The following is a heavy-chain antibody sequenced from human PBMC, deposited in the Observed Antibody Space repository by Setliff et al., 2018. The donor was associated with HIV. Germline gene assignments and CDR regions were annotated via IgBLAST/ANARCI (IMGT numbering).Heavy chain of an antibody. Sequence: SETLSLTCAVSGYSITSGYSWGWIRQSPGKGLEWIGNAYHSGRTYYNPSLKSRVAMSTDTSKNQFSLRLNSVTAADTAVYYCARQGAQQELTPYYSYAMDVWGQGTTVTVSS. CDR2: AYHSGRT. D-gene: IGHD3-16*01. CDR1: GYSITSGYS. J-gene: IGHJ6*02. V-gene: IGHV4-38-2*01. CDR3: ARQGAQQELTPYYSYAMDV.